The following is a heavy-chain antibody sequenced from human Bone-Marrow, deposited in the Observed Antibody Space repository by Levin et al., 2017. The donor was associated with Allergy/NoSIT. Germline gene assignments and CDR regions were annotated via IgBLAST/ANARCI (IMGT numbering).Heavy chain of an antibody. V-gene: IGHV3-23*01. CDR3: VKTPLLPMNHYGMDV. D-gene: IGHD2/OR15-2a*01. Sequence: HPGGSLRLSCAVSGFTFSSFAMSWVRQAPGKGPEWVSLISASGGKIYYSDSVQGRFTISRDNSKNTLFLQMTSLRAEDTAIYYCVKTPLLPMNHYGMDVWGQGTTVIVSS. CDR2: ISASGGKI. J-gene: IGHJ6*01. CDR1: GFTFSSFA.